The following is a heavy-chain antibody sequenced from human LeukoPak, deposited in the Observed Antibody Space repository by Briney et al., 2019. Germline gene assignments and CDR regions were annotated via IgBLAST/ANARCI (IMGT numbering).Heavy chain of an antibody. J-gene: IGHJ6*02. CDR3: ARELTIFGVVTHYYGMDV. CDR2: ISSDGSQK. Sequence: GRSLRLSCAASGFTFSSYAMHWVRQAPGKGLEWVAIISSDGSQKFYADSVKGRFTISRDNSKNTLYLQMNSLRAEDTAVYYCARELTIFGVVTHYYGMDVWGQGTTVTVSS. V-gene: IGHV3-30*03. D-gene: IGHD3-3*01. CDR1: GFTFSSYA.